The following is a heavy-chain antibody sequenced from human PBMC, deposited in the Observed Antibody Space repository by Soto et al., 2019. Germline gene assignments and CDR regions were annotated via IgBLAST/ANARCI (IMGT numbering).Heavy chain of an antibody. CDR3: ARSRISGWDAFDI. J-gene: IGHJ3*02. Sequence: GGSLRLSCAASGFTFSSYSMNWVRQAPGKGLVWVSRINSGGSSTSYADSVKGRFTISRDNAKNTLYLQMNSLRAEDTAVYYCARSRISGWDAFDIWGQGTMVTVSS. CDR2: INSGGSST. D-gene: IGHD6-19*01. CDR1: GFTFSSYS. V-gene: IGHV3-74*01.